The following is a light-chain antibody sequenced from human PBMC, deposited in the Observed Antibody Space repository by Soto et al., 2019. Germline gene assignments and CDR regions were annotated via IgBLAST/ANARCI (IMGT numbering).Light chain of an antibody. V-gene: IGKV3-20*01. J-gene: IGKJ5*01. CDR3: QQYGGSPVT. CDR2: GVS. Sequence: EIGLKQSPGTLSLSPGQRATLSCRASQRLSASDIAWYQQKPGQAPKFLIYGVSSRATGIPDRFSGSGSGTDFTLTISRLEPEDFAVYYCQQYGGSPVTFGQGTRLEN. CDR1: QRLSASD.